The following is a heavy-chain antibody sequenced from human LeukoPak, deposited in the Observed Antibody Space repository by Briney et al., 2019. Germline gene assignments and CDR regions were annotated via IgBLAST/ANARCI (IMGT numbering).Heavy chain of an antibody. J-gene: IGHJ1*01. CDR1: GGSISSGDYY. D-gene: IGHD3-10*01. CDR3: ARAGYYSGSASYIRRVL. Sequence: SQTLSLTCTVSGGSISSGDYYWSWIRQPPGKGLELIGYIYYSGSTYYNPSLKSRVTISVDTSKNQFSLKLSSVTAADTAVYYCARAGYYSGSASYIRRVLWAQGTEVTVSS. V-gene: IGHV4-30-4*08. CDR2: IYYSGST.